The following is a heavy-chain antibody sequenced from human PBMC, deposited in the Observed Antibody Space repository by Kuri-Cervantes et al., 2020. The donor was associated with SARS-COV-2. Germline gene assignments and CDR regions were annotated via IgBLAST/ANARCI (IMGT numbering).Heavy chain of an antibody. CDR2: IYYSGNT. Sequence: SETLSLTCTVSGGSISSYYWSWIRQPPGERLEWIGYIYYSGNTYYNPSLKSRVSVSVDTSKNQFSLKLNAVAAADTAVYYCASPIIVGATDYWGQGILVTVSS. CDR1: GGSISSYY. J-gene: IGHJ4*02. V-gene: IGHV4-59*12. D-gene: IGHD1-26*01. CDR3: ASPIIVGATDY.